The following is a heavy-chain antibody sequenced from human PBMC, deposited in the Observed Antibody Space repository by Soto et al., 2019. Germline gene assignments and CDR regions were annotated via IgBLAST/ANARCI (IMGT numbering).Heavy chain of an antibody. CDR2: IYPADSDT. Sequence: PGESLKISCKGSGYNFNNYWIGWVRQMPGKGLEWMGLIYPADSDTRYSPSFEGQVTMSADKSTSTAYLQWSSLKASDTATYYCARTHCASNSCTKSGYYYGMDGWGQGTTVTVSS. V-gene: IGHV5-51*01. J-gene: IGHJ6*02. CDR1: GYNFNNYW. D-gene: IGHD2-2*01. CDR3: ARTHCASNSCTKSGYYYGMDG.